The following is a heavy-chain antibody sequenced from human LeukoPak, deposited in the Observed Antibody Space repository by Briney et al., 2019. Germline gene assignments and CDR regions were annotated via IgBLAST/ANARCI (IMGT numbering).Heavy chain of an antibody. CDR1: GYTFTGYY. Sequence: ASVKVSCKASGYTFTGYYMHWVRQAPGQGLEWMGWINPNSGGTNYAQKFQGRVTTTRDTSISTAYMELSRLRSDDTAVYYCARAQTPLYSSGSYYLEHYDWFDPWGQGTLVTVSS. V-gene: IGHV1-2*02. D-gene: IGHD3-10*01. CDR2: INPNSGGT. J-gene: IGHJ5*02. CDR3: ARAQTPLYSSGSYYLEHYDWFDP.